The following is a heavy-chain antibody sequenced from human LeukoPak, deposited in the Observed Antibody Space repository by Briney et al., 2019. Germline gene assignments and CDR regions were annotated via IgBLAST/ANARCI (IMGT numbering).Heavy chain of an antibody. V-gene: IGHV1-2*02. CDR2: INPNSGGT. J-gene: IGHJ6*02. CDR1: GYTFTGYY. Sequence: ALVKVSCKASGYTFTGYYMHWVRQAPGQGLEWMGWINPNSGGTNYAQKFQGRVTMTRDTSISTAYMELSRLRSDDTAVYYCARELELRPYYGMDVWGQGTTVTVSS. CDR3: ARELELRPYYGMDV. D-gene: IGHD1-7*01.